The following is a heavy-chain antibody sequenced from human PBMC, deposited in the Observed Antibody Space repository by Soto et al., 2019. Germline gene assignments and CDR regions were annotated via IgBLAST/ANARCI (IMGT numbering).Heavy chain of an antibody. CDR2: MNPNSGNT. CDR1: GYTFTSYD. J-gene: IGHJ6*02. CDR3: ARGGVVAATRDFIYYYGMDV. V-gene: IGHV1-8*01. D-gene: IGHD2-15*01. Sequence: QVQLVQSGAEVKKPGASVKVSCKASGYTFTSYDINWVRQATGQGLEWMGWMNPNSGNTGYAQKFQCRVTKIRNTSISTAYMELSSLRSEDTAVYYCARGGVVAATRDFIYYYGMDVWGQGTTVTVSS.